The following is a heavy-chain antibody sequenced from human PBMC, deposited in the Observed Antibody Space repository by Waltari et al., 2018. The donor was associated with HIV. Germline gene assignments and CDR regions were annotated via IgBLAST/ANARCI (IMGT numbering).Heavy chain of an antibody. J-gene: IGHJ4*02. Sequence: EVRLVESGGGLVQPGGSLRLSCAASGFSFSDLWMSWVRQAPEKGPECVANINEDGNKKYHVDSVEGRFTISRDNAKNLLYLQMNSLRAEDTAVYYCARAERWGQGVLVIVSS. CDR3: ARAER. CDR1: GFSFSDLW. CDR2: INEDGNKK. V-gene: IGHV3-7*01.